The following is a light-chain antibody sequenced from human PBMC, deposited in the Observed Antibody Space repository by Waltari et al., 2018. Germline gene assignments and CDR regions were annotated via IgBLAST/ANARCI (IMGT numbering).Light chain of an antibody. Sequence: EIVLTQSPVTLSLSPGERSTLSCRARQSVSRYLAWYQQKPGQAPRLLIYDTFSRASGIPARFSGSGSGTDFTLTISSLEPEDFAVYYCLHRSNWPPLFTFGGGTKVEIK. J-gene: IGKJ4*01. V-gene: IGKV3-11*01. CDR3: LHRSNWPPLFT. CDR2: DTF. CDR1: QSVSRY.